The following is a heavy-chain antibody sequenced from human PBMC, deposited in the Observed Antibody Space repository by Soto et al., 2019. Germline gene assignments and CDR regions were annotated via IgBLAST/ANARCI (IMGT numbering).Heavy chain of an antibody. CDR3: ARDQLYYNDISGRPLNAFDV. D-gene: IGHD3-22*01. J-gene: IGHJ3*01. CDR1: GFPFRDYW. V-gene: IGHV3-7*01. CDR2: IKQDGNEK. Sequence: GGSLSLSCAASGFPFRDYWMSWVRQAPGKGLEWVANIKQDGNEKYYVDSVKGRFTISRDNAKNSLYLQMNSLRAEDTAVYYCARDQLYYNDISGRPLNAFDVWGQGTMVTVSS.